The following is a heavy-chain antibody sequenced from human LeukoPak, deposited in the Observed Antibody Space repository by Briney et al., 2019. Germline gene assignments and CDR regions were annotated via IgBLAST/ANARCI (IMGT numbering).Heavy chain of an antibody. D-gene: IGHD1-7*01. CDR2: IRYDGTAQ. Sequence: PGGSLRLSCAASGFTFSNYGMDWVRQAPGKGLEGVAFIRYDGTAQYYADSVKGRFTISRDNSKNTLSLQVNSVRAEDTAVYYCARGNSNGFDIWGQGTMVTVSS. V-gene: IGHV3-30*02. J-gene: IGHJ3*02. CDR1: GFTFSNYG. CDR3: ARGNSNGFDI.